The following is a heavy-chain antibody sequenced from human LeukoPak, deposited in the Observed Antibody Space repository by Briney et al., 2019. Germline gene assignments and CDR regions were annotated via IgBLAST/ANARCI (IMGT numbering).Heavy chain of an antibody. J-gene: IGHJ3*02. CDR1: GFTFSSYG. V-gene: IGHV3-30*18. Sequence: PGGSLRLSCAASGFTFSSYGMHWVRQAPGKGLEWVAVISYDGSNKYYADSVKGRFTISRDNSKNTLYLQMNSLRAEDTPVYYCAKDGSGAWGDAFDIWGQGTMVTVSS. CDR2: ISYDGSNK. CDR3: AKDGSGAWGDAFDI. D-gene: IGHD7-27*01.